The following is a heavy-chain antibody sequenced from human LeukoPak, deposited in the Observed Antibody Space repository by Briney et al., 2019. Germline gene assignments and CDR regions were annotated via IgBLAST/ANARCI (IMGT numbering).Heavy chain of an antibody. D-gene: IGHD3-10*01. CDR1: GGSISSGGYS. Sequence: PSETLSLTCAVSGGSISSGGYSWSWIRQPPGKGLEWIGYIYHSGSTYYNPSLKSRVTISVDRSKNQFSLKLSSVTAADTAVYYCARGSASYYYGSGRFDYWGQGTLVTVSS. J-gene: IGHJ4*02. CDR2: IYHSGST. CDR3: ARGSASYYYGSGRFDY. V-gene: IGHV4-30-2*01.